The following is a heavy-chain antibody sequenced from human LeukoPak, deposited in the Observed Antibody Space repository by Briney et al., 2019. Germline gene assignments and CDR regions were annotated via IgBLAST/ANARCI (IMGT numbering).Heavy chain of an antibody. CDR3: ARASSAARGWFNWFDP. V-gene: IGHV3-23*01. CDR1: GFTFNRYA. D-gene: IGHD6-19*01. Sequence: GGSLRLSCAASGFTFNRYAMTWVRQAPGKGLEWVSAIGSSGGTTYYAAPVKGRFTISRDNSKNTLYLQMNSLRADDTAIYYCARASSAARGWFNWFDPWGQGTLVPVSS. CDR2: IGSSGGTT. J-gene: IGHJ5*02.